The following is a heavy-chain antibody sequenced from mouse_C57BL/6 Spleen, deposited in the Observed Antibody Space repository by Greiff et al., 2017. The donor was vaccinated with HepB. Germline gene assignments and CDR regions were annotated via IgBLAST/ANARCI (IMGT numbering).Heavy chain of an antibody. Sequence: EVQVVESGGGLVQPGGSLSLSCAASGFTFTDYYMSWVRQPPGKALEWLGFIRNKANGYTTEYSASVKGRFTISRDNSQSILYLQMNALRAEDSATYYCARFSKEYFDVWGTGTTVTVSS. CDR2: IRNKANGYTT. V-gene: IGHV7-3*01. D-gene: IGHD6-2*01. J-gene: IGHJ1*03. CDR1: GFTFTDYY. CDR3: ARFSKEYFDV.